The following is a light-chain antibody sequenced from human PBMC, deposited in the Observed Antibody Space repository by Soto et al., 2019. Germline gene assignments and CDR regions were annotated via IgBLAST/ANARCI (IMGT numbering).Light chain of an antibody. Sequence: DIQMTQSPSSLFASVRDRVTITCRASQGISNYLAWYQQKPGKVPKLLIYAASTLQSGVPSRFSGSGSGTDFTLPISSLQPEDVATYYCQKYDSAPWTFGQGTKVEIK. CDR2: AAS. J-gene: IGKJ1*01. CDR1: QGISNY. V-gene: IGKV1-27*01. CDR3: QKYDSAPWT.